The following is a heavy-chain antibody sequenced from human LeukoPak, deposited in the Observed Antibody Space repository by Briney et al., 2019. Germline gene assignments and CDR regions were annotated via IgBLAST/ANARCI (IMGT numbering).Heavy chain of an antibody. CDR2: ISWNSGSI. CDR1: GFTFSNAW. J-gene: IGHJ4*02. Sequence: GGSLRLSCAASGFTFSNAWMSWVRQAPGKGLEWVSGISWNSGSIGYADSVKGRFTISRDNAKNSLYLQMNSLRAEDTAVYYCARRAGAYSHPYDYWGQGTLVTVSS. V-gene: IGHV3-20*04. D-gene: IGHD4/OR15-4a*01. CDR3: ARRAGAYSHPYDY.